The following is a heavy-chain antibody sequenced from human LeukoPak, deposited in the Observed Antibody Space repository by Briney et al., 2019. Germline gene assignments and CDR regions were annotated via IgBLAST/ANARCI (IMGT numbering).Heavy chain of an antibody. CDR3: ARFSGNYSGVAFDI. V-gene: IGHV1-69*01. CDR2: IIPLFVKA. J-gene: IGHJ3*02. Sequence: ASVKVSCKTSGGTFSSYALSWVRQAPGQGLGWMGGIIPLFVKANYADDFQGRITITADESTNTAYLELSSLRSEDTAVYYCARFSGNYSGVAFDIWGQGTMVTVSS. CDR1: GGTFSSYA. D-gene: IGHD1-26*01.